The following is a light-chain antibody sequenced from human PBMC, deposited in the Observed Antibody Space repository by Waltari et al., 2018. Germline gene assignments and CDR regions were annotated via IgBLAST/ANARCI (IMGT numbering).Light chain of an antibody. J-gene: IGKJ1*01. Sequence: IVLTQSPGTLSLSPGERATLSCRASQSIASRLLAWYQQKPGQAPRLLMYDASTRATGIPDRFSGSGSGTDFTLTISSLEPEDFAMYYCQQYGSPPRTFGQGTKVEI. CDR3: QQYGSPPRT. V-gene: IGKV3-20*01. CDR2: DAS. CDR1: QSIASRL.